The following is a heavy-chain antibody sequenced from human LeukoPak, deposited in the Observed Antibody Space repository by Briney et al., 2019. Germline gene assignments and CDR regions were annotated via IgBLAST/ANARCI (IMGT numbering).Heavy chain of an antibody. CDR3: ARDKNEYSSGWYDY. V-gene: IGHV3-11*01. J-gene: IGHJ4*02. D-gene: IGHD6-19*01. Sequence: GGSLRLSCAASGFTFSDYYMSRIRQAPGKGLEWVSYISSSGSTIYYADSVKGRFTISRDNAKNSLYLQMNSLRAEDTAVYYCARDKNEYSSGWYDYWGQGTLVTVSS. CDR2: ISSSGSTI. CDR1: GFTFSDYY.